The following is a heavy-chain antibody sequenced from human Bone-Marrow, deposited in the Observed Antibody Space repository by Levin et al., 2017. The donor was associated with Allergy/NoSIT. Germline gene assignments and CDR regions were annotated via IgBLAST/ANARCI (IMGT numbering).Heavy chain of an antibody. CDR2: ISNHGGDT. Sequence: PWGSLRLSCSTSGFTFRDYSMHWVRQAPGKGLEPVSGISNHGGDTYYADSVKGRFIPSRDNSKNMLYLQMSSLTVEDTAVYYCVKGLGYNFGARYFDSWGQGTLVSVSS. V-gene: IGHV3-64D*06. J-gene: IGHJ4*02. CDR3: VKGLGYNFGARYFDS. CDR1: GFTFRDYS. D-gene: IGHD5-18*01.